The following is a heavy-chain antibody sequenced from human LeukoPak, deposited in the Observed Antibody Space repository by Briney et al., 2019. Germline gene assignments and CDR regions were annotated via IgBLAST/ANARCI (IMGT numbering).Heavy chain of an antibody. V-gene: IGHV3-74*01. Sequence: GGSLRLSCVASGVTFSNYWMHWVRQVPGKGLVWVSRINTDGNITTYADSVKGRFTISRDNANNMLYLQMNSLRAEDSAVYYCARGTYYYGSTPDGYYYWGQGTLVTVSS. J-gene: IGHJ4*02. D-gene: IGHD3-10*01. CDR1: GVTFSNYW. CDR2: INTDGNIT. CDR3: ARGTYYYGSTPDGYYY.